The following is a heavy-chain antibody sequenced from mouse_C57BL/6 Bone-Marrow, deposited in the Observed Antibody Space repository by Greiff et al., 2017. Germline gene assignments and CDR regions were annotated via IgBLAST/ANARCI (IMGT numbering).Heavy chain of an antibody. CDR2: IYPGSGST. V-gene: IGHV1-55*01. CDR3: ASYYYGTSWFAY. Sequence: QVQLKQPGAELVKPGASVKMSCKASGYTFTSYWITWVKQRPGQGLEWIGDIYPGSGSTNYNEKFKSKATLTVDTSSSTAYMQLSSLTSEDSAVYYCASYYYGTSWFAYWGQGTLVTVSA. D-gene: IGHD1-1*01. CDR1: GYTFTSYW. J-gene: IGHJ3*01.